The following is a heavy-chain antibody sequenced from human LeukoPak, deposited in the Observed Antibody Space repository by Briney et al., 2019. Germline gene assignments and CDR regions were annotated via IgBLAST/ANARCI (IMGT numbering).Heavy chain of an antibody. CDR1: GGTFSSYA. CDR3: ARDRGATRESWFDP. Sequence: ASVKVSCKASGGTFSSYAISWVRQAPGQGLGWMGGIIPIFGTANYAQKFQGRVTITADESTSTAYMELSSLRSEDTAVYYCARDRGATRESWFDPWGQGTLVTVSS. J-gene: IGHJ5*02. V-gene: IGHV1-69*13. D-gene: IGHD1-26*01. CDR2: IIPIFGTA.